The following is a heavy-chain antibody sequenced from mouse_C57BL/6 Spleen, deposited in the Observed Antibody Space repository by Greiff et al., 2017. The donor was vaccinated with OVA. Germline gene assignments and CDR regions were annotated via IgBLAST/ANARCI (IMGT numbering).Heavy chain of an antibody. CDR3: ARGGLGDGYQFAY. CDR2: IDPSDSET. D-gene: IGHD2-3*01. Sequence: VQLQQPGAELVRPGSSVKLSCKASGYTFTSYWMHWVKQRPIQGLEWIGNIDPSDSETHYNQKFKDKATLTVDKSSSTAYMQLSSLTSEDSAVYYCARGGLGDGYQFAYGGQGTLVTVSA. CDR1: GYTFTSYW. V-gene: IGHV1-52*01. J-gene: IGHJ3*01.